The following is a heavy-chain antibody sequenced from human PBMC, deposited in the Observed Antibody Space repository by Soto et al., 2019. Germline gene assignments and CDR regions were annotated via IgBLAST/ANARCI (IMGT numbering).Heavy chain of an antibody. J-gene: IGHJ5*02. CDR2: IYYSGST. CDR1: DDSTSSYY. V-gene: IGHV4-59*01. Sequence: AETLSLTCTVSDDSTSSYYWNWIRQPPGRELKWIGYIYYSGSTNYNPSLKSRVTISVDTSKNQFSLKLSSVTAADTAVYYCARSSSGYYNWFDPWGQRTLVPVTS. D-gene: IGHD6-13*01. CDR3: ARSSSGYYNWFDP.